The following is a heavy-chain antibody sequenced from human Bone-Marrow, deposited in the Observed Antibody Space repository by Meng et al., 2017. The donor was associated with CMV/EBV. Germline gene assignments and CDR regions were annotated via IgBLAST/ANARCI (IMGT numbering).Heavy chain of an antibody. V-gene: IGHV3-30*04. Sequence: GGSLRLSCAASGFTFSSYAMHWVRQAPGKGLEWVAVISYDGSNKYYADSVKGRFTISRDNSKNTLYLQMNSLRAEDTAVYYCAREGWGDAFDIWGQGTRVTVSS. CDR2: ISYDGSNK. CDR3: AREGWGDAFDI. J-gene: IGHJ3*02. D-gene: IGHD7-27*01. CDR1: GFTFSSYA.